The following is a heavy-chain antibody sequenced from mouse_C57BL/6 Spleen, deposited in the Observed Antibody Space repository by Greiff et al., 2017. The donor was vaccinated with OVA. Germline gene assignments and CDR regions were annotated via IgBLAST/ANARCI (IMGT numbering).Heavy chain of an antibody. CDR2: IYPRSGNT. CDR1: GYTFTSYG. Sequence: QVQLKQSGAELARPGASVKLSCKASGYTFTSYGISWVKQRTGQGLEWIGEIYPRSGNTYYNEKFKGKATLTADKSSSTAYMELRSLTSEDSAVYFCARSLTTVVAPPFAYWGQGTLVTDSA. J-gene: IGHJ3*01. CDR3: ARSLTTVVAPPFAY. D-gene: IGHD1-1*01. V-gene: IGHV1-81*01.